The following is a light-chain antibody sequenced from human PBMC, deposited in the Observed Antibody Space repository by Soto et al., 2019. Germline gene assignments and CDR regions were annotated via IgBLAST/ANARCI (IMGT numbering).Light chain of an antibody. J-gene: IGKJ2*01. CDR1: HDISNY. Sequence: DIQMTQSPSSLSASVGDRVTITCQASHDISNYLNWYQQKPGKAPKLLIYDASNLETGVPSRFSGSGSGTDFTFTISSLQPEDIATYYCQHYDNLPYTFGQRTKLEIK. V-gene: IGKV1-33*01. CDR3: QHYDNLPYT. CDR2: DAS.